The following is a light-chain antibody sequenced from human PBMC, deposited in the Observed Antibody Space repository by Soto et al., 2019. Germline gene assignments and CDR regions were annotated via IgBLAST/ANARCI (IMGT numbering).Light chain of an antibody. CDR3: QHYNSYSEA. CDR1: QSISSW. J-gene: IGKJ1*01. CDR2: KAS. Sequence: PSTLFSSVGDRVTIPCRASQSISSWLAWYQQKPGKAPKLLIYKASSLESGVPSRFSGSGSGTEFTLTISSLQPDDFATYYCQHYNSYSEAFGQGTKVDIK. V-gene: IGKV1-5*03.